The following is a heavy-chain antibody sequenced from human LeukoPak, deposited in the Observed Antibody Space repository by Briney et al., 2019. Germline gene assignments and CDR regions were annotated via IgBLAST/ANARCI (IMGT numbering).Heavy chain of an antibody. CDR2: IIPIFGTA. J-gene: IGHJ6*02. CDR3: ARGLGDYYYYGMDV. CDR1: GGTFSSYA. V-gene: IGHV1-69*13. D-gene: IGHD7-27*01. Sequence: SVTVSFKASGGTFSSYAISWVRQAPGQGLEWMGGIIPIFGTANYAQKFQGRVTITADESTSTAYMELSSLRSEDTAVYYCARGLGDYYYYGMDVWGQGTTVTVSS.